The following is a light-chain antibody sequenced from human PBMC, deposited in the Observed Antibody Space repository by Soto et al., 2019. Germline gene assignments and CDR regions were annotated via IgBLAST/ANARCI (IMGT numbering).Light chain of an antibody. V-gene: IGLV3-21*02. CDR2: DDS. J-gene: IGLJ1*01. CDR1: NIGRKG. Sequence: SYELTQPPSVSVAPGQTARITCGGNNIGRKGVHWYQQKPGRAPVLVVYDDSDRPSGIPERFSGSNSGNTATLTISRVEAGDEADYYCQVWDNSSDHPRVFGTGTKLTVL. CDR3: QVWDNSSDHPRV.